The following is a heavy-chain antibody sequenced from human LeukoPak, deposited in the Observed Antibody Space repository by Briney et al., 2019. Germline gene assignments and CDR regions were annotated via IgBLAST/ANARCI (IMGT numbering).Heavy chain of an antibody. CDR2: ISGSGGST. J-gene: IGHJ5*02. D-gene: IGHD3-16*02. CDR1: GFTFSSYA. CDR3: AKDRYDYVWGSYRRYNWFDP. V-gene: IGHV3-23*01. Sequence: GGSLRLSCAASGFTFSSYAMSWVRQAPGKGLEWVSVISGSGGSTYYADSVKGRFTISRDNSKNTLYLQMNSLRAEDTAVYYCAKDRYDYVWGSYRRYNWFDPWGQGTLVTVSS.